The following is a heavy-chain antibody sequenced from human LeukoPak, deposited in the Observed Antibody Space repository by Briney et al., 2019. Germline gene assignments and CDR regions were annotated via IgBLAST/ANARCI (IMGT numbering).Heavy chain of an antibody. J-gene: IGHJ4*02. Sequence: PSETLSLTCAVYGGSFSGYYWSWIRQPPGKGLEWIGEINHSGSTNYNPSLKSRVTILVDTSKNQFSLKLSSVTAADTAVYYCASLITAAALDYWGQGTLVTVSS. D-gene: IGHD6-13*01. V-gene: IGHV4-34*01. CDR2: INHSGST. CDR3: ASLITAAALDY. CDR1: GGSFSGYY.